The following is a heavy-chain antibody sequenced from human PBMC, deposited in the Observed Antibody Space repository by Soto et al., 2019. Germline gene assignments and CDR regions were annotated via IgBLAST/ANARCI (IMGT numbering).Heavy chain of an antibody. CDR2: IYYSGST. Sequence: SETLSLTCTVSGGSISSGGYYWSWIRQHPGKGLEWIGYIYYSGSTYYNPSLKSRVTISVDPSKNQFSLKLSSVTAADTAVHYCATQRGIAAAGPLDPWGQGNLVTVSS. D-gene: IGHD6-13*01. CDR3: ATQRGIAAAGPLDP. V-gene: IGHV4-31*03. J-gene: IGHJ5*02. CDR1: GGSISSGGYY.